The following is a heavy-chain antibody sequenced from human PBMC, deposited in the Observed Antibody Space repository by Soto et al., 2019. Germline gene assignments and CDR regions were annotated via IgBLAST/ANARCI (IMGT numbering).Heavy chain of an antibody. CDR3: ARRIRDTVTRLPTDAFDI. CDR1: GGSMSSGSYD. Sequence: SETLSLTCTVSGGSMSSGSYDWGWIRQPPGKGLEWIGSIYYSGSTYYNPSLKSRVTISVDTSKNQFSLKLSSVTAADTAVYYCARRIRDTVTRLPTDAFDIWGQGTMVTVSS. J-gene: IGHJ3*02. V-gene: IGHV4-39*01. D-gene: IGHD4-17*01. CDR2: IYYSGST.